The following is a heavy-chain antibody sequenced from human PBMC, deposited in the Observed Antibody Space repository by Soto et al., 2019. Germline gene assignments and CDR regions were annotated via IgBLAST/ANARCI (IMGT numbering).Heavy chain of an antibody. Sequence: GESLKISCKGSGYSFTSYWIGWVRQMPGKGLEWMGIIYPGDSDTRYSPSFQGQVTISADKSISTAYLQWSSLKASDTAMYYCARLITIAARPFFAFDIWGQGTMVTVSS. D-gene: IGHD6-6*01. CDR3: ARLITIAARPFFAFDI. CDR2: IYPGDSDT. J-gene: IGHJ3*02. CDR1: GYSFTSYW. V-gene: IGHV5-51*01.